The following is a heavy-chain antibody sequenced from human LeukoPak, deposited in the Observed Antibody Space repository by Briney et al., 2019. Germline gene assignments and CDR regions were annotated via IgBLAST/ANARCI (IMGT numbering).Heavy chain of an antibody. CDR3: ARGGTAYCGGDCNNWFDP. CDR1: GYTFTSYY. Sequence: GASVKVSCKASGYTFTSYYMHWVRQAPGQGLEWMGITNPSGGSTSYAQKFQGRVTMTRDTSTSTVYMELSSLRSEDTAVYYCARGGTAYCGGDCNNWFDPWGQGTLVTVSS. CDR2: TNPSGGST. J-gene: IGHJ5*02. D-gene: IGHD2-21*02. V-gene: IGHV1-46*01.